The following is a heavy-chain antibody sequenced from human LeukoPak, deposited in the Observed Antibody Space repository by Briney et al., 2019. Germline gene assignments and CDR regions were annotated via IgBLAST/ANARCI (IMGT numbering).Heavy chain of an antibody. D-gene: IGHD3-22*01. CDR2: IYYSGST. V-gene: IGHV4-39*07. CDR1: GGSISSSSYY. J-gene: IGHJ4*02. Sequence: SQTLSLTCTVSGGSISSSSYYWGWIRQPPGKGLEWIGSIYYSGSTYYNPSLKSRVTISVDTSKNQFSLKLSSVTAADTAVYYCAREPIVVVIRYYFDYWGQGTLVTVPS. CDR3: AREPIVVVIRYYFDY.